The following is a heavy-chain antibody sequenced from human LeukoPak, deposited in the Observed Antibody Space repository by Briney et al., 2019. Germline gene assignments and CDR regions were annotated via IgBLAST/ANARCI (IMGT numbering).Heavy chain of an antibody. D-gene: IGHD2-2*01. J-gene: IGHJ4*02. V-gene: IGHV1-18*01. Sequence: GASVKVSCKASGYTFTSYGISWVRQAPGQGLEWMGRISAYNGNTNYAQKLQGRVTMTTDTSTSTAYMELRSLRSDDTAVYYCARSFLRGLVVVPAATGVGYWGQGTLVTVSS. CDR3: ARSFLRGLVVVPAATGVGY. CDR2: ISAYNGNT. CDR1: GYTFTSYG.